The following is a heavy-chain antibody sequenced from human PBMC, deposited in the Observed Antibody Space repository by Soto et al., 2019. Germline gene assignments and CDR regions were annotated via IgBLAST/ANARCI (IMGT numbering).Heavy chain of an antibody. CDR1: GGSISSGGYY. CDR2: IYYSGST. J-gene: IGHJ6*03. V-gene: IGHV4-31*03. Sequence: QVQLQESGPGLVKPSQTLSLTCTVSGGSISSGGYYWSWIRQHPGKGLEWIGYIYYSGSTYYNPSLKDRGTLSVDTSKNQFSLKLGSVTAADTAVYYCAGLSRFLYYYYMDVWGKGTTVTVSS. D-gene: IGHD3-3*01. CDR3: AGLSRFLYYYYMDV.